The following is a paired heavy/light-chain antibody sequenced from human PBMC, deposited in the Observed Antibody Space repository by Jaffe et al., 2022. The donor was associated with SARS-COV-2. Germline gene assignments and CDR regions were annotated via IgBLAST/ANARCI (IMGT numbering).Light chain of an antibody. J-gene: IGLJ1*01. CDR3: QSYDSSLSGYV. V-gene: IGLV1-40*01. CDR1: SSNIGAGYD. Sequence: QSVLTQPPSVSGAPGQRVTISCTGTSSNIGAGYDVHWYQQLPGTAPKLLIYGNNNRPSGVPDRFSGSKSGTSASLAIGRLQTEDEADYYCQSYDSSLSGYVFGTGTKVTVL. CDR2: GNN.
Heavy chain of an antibody. CDR2: IHKTGSA. V-gene: IGHV4-61*01. CDR3: ARATRGVVLIPFYWYFDL. D-gene: IGHD2-15*01. J-gene: IGHJ2*01. CDR1: RDSVSSGSYY. Sequence: QVQLQESGPGLVKPSETLSLTCTVSRDSVSSGSYYWSWIRQSPGKGLEWIGYIHKTGSADYKSSLKGRVSISIDTSKNQFSLNLTSMTAADTAVYYCARATRGVVLIPFYWYFDLWGRGTLVTVSS.